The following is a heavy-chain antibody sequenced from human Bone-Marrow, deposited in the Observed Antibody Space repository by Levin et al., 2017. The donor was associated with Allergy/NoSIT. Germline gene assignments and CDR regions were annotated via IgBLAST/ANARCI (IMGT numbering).Heavy chain of an antibody. CDR3: EGDIRPGYHSYYGMDV. J-gene: IGHJ6*02. V-gene: IGHV4-59*11. CDR1: GGSISSQH. Sequence: PSETLSLTCSVSGGSISSQHWSWIRQPPGKGLEWIGYIHYSGSTNYNPSLKSRVTISIDTSKNQFSLNLRSVTAADTAVYYCEGDIRPGYHSYYGMDVWGQGTTVTVSS. CDR2: IHYSGST. D-gene: IGHD5-12*01.